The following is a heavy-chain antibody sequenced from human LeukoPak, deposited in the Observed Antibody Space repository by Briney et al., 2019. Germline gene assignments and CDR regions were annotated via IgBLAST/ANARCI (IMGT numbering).Heavy chain of an antibody. CDR2: IIPIFGTA. V-gene: IGHV1-69*01. J-gene: IGHJ1*01. Sequence: SVTVSFKASGGTFSSYAISWVRQAPGQGLEWMGGIIPIFGTANYAQKFKGRVTITADESTSTAYMELSSLRSEDTAVYYCARWEEYCSGGSCYSWYFQHWGQGTLVTVSS. CDR1: GGTFSSYA. D-gene: IGHD2-15*01. CDR3: ARWEEYCSGGSCYSWYFQH.